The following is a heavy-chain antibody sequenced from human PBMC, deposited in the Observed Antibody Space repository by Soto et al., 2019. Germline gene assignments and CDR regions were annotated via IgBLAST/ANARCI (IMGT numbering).Heavy chain of an antibody. CDR1: GGSISSSSYY. CDR2: IYYSGST. CDR3: ARLTYYYDSSGFHGLSFDY. J-gene: IGHJ4*02. Sequence: QLQLQESGPGLVKPSETLSLTYTVSGGSISSSSYYWGWIRQPPGKGLEWIGSIYYSGSTYYNPSLKSRVTISVDTSKNQFSLKLSSVTAADTAVYYCARLTYYYDSSGFHGLSFDYWGQGTLVTVSS. D-gene: IGHD3-22*01. V-gene: IGHV4-39*01.